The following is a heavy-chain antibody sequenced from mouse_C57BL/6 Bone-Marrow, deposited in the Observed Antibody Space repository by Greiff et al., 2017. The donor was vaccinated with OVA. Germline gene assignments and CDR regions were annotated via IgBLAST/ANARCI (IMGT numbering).Heavy chain of an antibody. CDR3: AIGEGRKAWFAY. J-gene: IGHJ3*01. CDR1: GYTFTSYW. CDR2: IHPSDSDT. V-gene: IGHV1-74*01. Sequence: QVQLQQPGAELVKPGASVKVSCKASGYTFTSYWMHWVKQRPGQGLEWIGRIHPSDSDTNYTQQFKGKATLTVDKSSSTAYMQLSSLTAEDAAVYYCAIGEGRKAWFAYWGQGTRGTGAA.